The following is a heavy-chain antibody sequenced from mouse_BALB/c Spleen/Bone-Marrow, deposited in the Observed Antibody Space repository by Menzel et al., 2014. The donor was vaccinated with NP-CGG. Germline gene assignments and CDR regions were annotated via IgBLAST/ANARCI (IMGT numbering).Heavy chain of an antibody. Sequence: VKLQESGPGLVAPSQSLSITCTVSGFSLTSYGVHWVRQPPGKVPEWLGVIWAGGSTNYNSAPMSRLSISKDNSKSQVFLKMNSLQTDDTAMYYCARGSYYEGAMDYWGQGTSVTVSS. D-gene: IGHD1-1*01. V-gene: IGHV2-9*02. CDR1: GFSLTSYG. CDR3: ARGSYYEGAMDY. J-gene: IGHJ4*01. CDR2: IWAGGST.